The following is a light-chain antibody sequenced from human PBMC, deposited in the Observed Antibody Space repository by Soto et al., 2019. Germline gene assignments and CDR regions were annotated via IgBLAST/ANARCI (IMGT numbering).Light chain of an antibody. Sequence: EIVLTQSPGTLSLSPGERATLSCRASQSVSDNYLAWYQQKPGQAPRLLIYGAFTRATRIPDRFSGSGSGTDFSLTISRLEPEDFAVYYCQQYGSSPPWTFGQGTTVEIK. J-gene: IGKJ1*01. CDR3: QQYGSSPPWT. V-gene: IGKV3-20*01. CDR2: GAF. CDR1: QSVSDNY.